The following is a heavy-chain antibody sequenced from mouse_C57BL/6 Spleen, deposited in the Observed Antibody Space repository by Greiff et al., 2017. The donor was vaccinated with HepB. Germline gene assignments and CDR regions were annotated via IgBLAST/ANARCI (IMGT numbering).Heavy chain of an antibody. Sequence: DVHLVESGGGLVKPGGSLKLSCAASGFTFSSYTMSWVRQTPEKRLEWVATISGGGGNTYYPDSVKGRFTISRDNAKNTLYLQMSSLRSEDTALYYCARRGYSNSSAWFAYWGQGTLVTVSA. V-gene: IGHV5-9*01. CDR3: ARRGYSNSSAWFAY. D-gene: IGHD2-5*01. CDR2: ISGGGGNT. J-gene: IGHJ3*01. CDR1: GFTFSSYT.